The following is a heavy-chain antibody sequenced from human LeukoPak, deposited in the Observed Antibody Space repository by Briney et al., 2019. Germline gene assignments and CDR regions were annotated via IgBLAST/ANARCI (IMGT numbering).Heavy chain of an antibody. V-gene: IGHV3-23*01. J-gene: IGHJ4*02. CDR2: IGIGGGNT. Sequence: GGSLRLSCAAPGFIFSSYAMSWVRQAPGKGLEWVSTIGIGGGNTYYAGSVKGRFTISRDNSKNTLYLQMNRLRAEDTALYYCAKKAGGPSDYWGQGTLVTVSS. CDR3: AKKAGGPSDY. CDR1: GFIFSSYA. D-gene: IGHD2-15*01.